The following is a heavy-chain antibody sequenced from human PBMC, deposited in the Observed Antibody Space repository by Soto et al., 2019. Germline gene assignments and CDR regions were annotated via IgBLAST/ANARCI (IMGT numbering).Heavy chain of an antibody. CDR1: GGTFSSYA. CDR3: ARPLRGGQSGSWYEEEYYYYYGMDV. V-gene: IGHV1-69*13. Sequence: ASVKVSCKASGGTFSSYAISWVRQAPGQGLEWMGGIIPIFGTANYAQKFQGRVTITADESTSTAYMELSSLRSEDTAVYYCARPLRGGQSGSWYEEEYYYYYGMDVWGQGTTVTVSS. CDR2: IIPIFGTA. J-gene: IGHJ6*02. D-gene: IGHD6-13*01.